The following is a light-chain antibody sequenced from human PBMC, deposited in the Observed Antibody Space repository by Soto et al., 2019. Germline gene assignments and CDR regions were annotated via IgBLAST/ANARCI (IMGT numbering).Light chain of an antibody. V-gene: IGKV3-15*01. CDR1: QSVSSN. J-gene: IGKJ1*01. CDR2: GAS. CDR3: QQYLNWPRT. Sequence: EIVMTQSPATLSVSPGERATLSCRASQSVSSNLAWYQQKPGQAPRLLIYGASTRATGIPARFSGSGSGTEFTLSISSLQSEDFAVYYCQQYLNWPRTFGQGTKVEIK.